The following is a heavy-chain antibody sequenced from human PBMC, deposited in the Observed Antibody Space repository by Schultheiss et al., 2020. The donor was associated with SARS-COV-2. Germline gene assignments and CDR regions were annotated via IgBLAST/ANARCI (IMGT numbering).Heavy chain of an antibody. V-gene: IGHV4-31*11. Sequence: SQTLSLTCAVSGYSISSGYYWGWIRQHPGKGLEWIGYIYYSGTTYYNPSLKSRVTISVDTSKNQFSLKLSSVTAADTAVYYCARGTRLYYYDSSGYYGNLGYYYGMDVWGQGTTVTVSS. J-gene: IGHJ6*02. CDR2: IYYSGTT. CDR1: GYSISSGYY. CDR3: ARGTRLYYYDSSGYYGNLGYYYGMDV. D-gene: IGHD3-22*01.